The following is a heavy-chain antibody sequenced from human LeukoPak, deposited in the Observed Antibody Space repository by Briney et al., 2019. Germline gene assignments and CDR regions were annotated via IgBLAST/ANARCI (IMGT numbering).Heavy chain of an antibody. J-gene: IGHJ3*02. CDR2: IKQDGSEK. Sequence: GGSLRLSCAASGFTFSSYWMSWVRQAPGKGLEWVANIKQDGSEKYYVDSVKGRFTISRDNAKNSLYLQMNSLRAEDTAVYYCARERGSIAAAAFDAFDIWGQGTMVTVSS. D-gene: IGHD6-13*01. V-gene: IGHV3-7*03. CDR1: GFTFSSYW. CDR3: ARERGSIAAAAFDAFDI.